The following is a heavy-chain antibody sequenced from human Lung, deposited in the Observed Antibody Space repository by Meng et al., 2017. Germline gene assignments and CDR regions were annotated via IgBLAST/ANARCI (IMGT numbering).Heavy chain of an antibody. D-gene: IGHD3-10*01. V-gene: IGHV3-21*02. CDR3: ARLPLLWFGESHDFDY. CDR2: ISSSSSYI. CDR1: GFTFSSYS. J-gene: IGHJ4*02. Sequence: EVQLVESGGGLVKPGGSLRLPCAASGFTFSSYSMNWVRQAPGKGLEWVSSISSSSSYIYYADSVKGRFTISRDNAKNSLYLQMNSLRAEETAVYYCARLPLLWFGESHDFDYWGQGTLVTVSS.